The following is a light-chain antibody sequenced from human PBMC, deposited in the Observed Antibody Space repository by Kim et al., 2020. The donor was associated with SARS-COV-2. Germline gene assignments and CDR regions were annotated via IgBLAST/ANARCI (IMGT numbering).Light chain of an antibody. CDR2: RNT. J-gene: IGLJ3*02. CDR3: AAWDTSLRYWV. CDR1: RNHRGDQA. V-gene: IGLV10-54*01. Sequence: TPTLTCAAARNHRGDQAAAWLQQHQGHPPKILSYRNTGRPSGISDRFSASRSGNTASLTITVLQPEDEADYYCAAWDTSLRYWVFGGGTQLTVL.